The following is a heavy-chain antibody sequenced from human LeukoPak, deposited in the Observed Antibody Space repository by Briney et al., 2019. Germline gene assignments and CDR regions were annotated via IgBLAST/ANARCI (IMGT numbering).Heavy chain of an antibody. V-gene: IGHV4-4*07. CDR3: AREVGYCSGGSCWDAFDI. CDR2: IYTSGST. Sequence: SETLSLTCTVSGGSISSYYWSWIRQPAGKGLEWIGRIYTSGSTNYNPSLKSRVTMSVDTSKNQFSLKLSSVTAADTAVYYCAREVGYCSGGSCWDAFDIWGQGTMVTVSS. D-gene: IGHD2-15*01. J-gene: IGHJ3*02. CDR1: GGSISSYY.